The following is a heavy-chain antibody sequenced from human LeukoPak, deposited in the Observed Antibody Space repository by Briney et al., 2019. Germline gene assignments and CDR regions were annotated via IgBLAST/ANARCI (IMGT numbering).Heavy chain of an antibody. V-gene: IGHV4-34*01. D-gene: IGHD3-10*01. J-gene: IGHJ4*02. CDR3: ASLGDGN. CDR2: INHSGST. CDR1: GGSFSGYY. Sequence: SETLSLTCAVYGGSFSGYYWSWIRQPPGKGLEWIGEINHSGSTNYNPPLKSRVTISVDTSKNQFSLKLSSVTAADTAVYYCASLGDGNWGQGTLVTVSS.